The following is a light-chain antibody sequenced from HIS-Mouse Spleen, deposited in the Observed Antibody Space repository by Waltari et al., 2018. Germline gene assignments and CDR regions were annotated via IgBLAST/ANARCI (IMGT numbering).Light chain of an antibody. Sequence: DIVMTQSPDSLPVSLGERAPIHCKSSPSVLYSSNNKNYLAWYQQKPGQPPKLLIYWASTRESGVPDRFSGSGSGTDFTLTISSLQAEDVAVYYCQQYYSTPYTFGQGTKLEIK. CDR3: QQYYSTPYT. CDR2: WAS. J-gene: IGKJ2*01. CDR1: PSVLYSSNNKNY. V-gene: IGKV4-1*01.